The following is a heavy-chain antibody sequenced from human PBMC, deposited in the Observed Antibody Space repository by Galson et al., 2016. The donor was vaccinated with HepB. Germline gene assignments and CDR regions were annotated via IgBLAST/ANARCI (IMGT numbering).Heavy chain of an antibody. J-gene: IGHJ6*02. CDR3: AKDLRLRDYYNYGMDV. CDR1: GFTFRSYA. D-gene: IGHD4-17*01. CDR2: VSESGGRT. V-gene: IGHV3-23*01. Sequence: SLRLSCAASGFTFRSYAMNWVRQAPGKGLEWVSSVSESGGRTYYADSVKGRFTISRDNSKNTLHLQMASLRVEDTAKYYCAKDLRLRDYYNYGMDVWGQGTTVTVSS.